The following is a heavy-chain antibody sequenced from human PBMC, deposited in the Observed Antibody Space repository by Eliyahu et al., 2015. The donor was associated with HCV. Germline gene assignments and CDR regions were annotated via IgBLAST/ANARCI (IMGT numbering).Heavy chain of an antibody. CDR1: GGSISSYY. J-gene: IGHJ6*02. Sequence: QVQLQESGPGLVKPSETLSLTCTVSGGSISSYYWSWIRQPPGKGLEWIGYIYYSGSTNYNPSLKSRVTISVDTSKNQFSLKLSSVTAADTAVYYCARSGLVLRFLGSHYYYGMDVWGQGTTVTVSS. V-gene: IGHV4-59*01. CDR3: ARSGLVLRFLGSHYYYGMDV. D-gene: IGHD3-3*01. CDR2: IYYSGST.